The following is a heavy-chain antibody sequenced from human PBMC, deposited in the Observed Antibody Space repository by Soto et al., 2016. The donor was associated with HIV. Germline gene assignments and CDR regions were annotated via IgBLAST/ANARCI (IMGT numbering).Heavy chain of an antibody. CDR3: ARGKLAGSGIYY. CDR2: INPNSGGT. Sequence: QVQLVQSGAEVKKPGASVKVSCKASGYTFTGYYLHWVRQAPGQGLEWMGWINPNSGGTKYAQKFQGKVTMTRDTSISTAYMELSRLRSDDTAVYYCARGKLAGSGIYYWGQGTLVTVSS. D-gene: IGHD3-10*01. J-gene: IGHJ4*02. V-gene: IGHV1-2*02. CDR1: GYTFTGYY.